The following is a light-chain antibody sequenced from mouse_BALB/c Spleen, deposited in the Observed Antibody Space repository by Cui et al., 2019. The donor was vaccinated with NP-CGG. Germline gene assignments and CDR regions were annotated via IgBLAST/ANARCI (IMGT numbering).Light chain of an antibody. CDR1: TWDVTTSNY. J-gene: IGLJ1*01. Sequence: QAVVTQESALTRSPGETVTLTCRSSTWDVTTSNYANWVQEKPDHLFTSIIGGTNNRTPGVPARFSGSLIGDKAALTITGAQTEDEAIYFCALWYSNHWVFGGGPKLTVL. CDR2: GTN. V-gene: IGLV1*01. CDR3: ALWYSNHWV.